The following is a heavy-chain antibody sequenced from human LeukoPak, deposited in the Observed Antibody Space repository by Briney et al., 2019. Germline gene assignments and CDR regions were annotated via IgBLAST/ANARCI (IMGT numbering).Heavy chain of an antibody. CDR3: AKDIWYYYDSSADDWIDY. D-gene: IGHD3-22*01. V-gene: IGHV3-23*01. J-gene: IGHJ4*02. Sequence: GGTLRLSCAASGFTFSSYGMSWVRQPPGKGLELVSAISCSGGSTYYADSVKGRFTIARDNSKNTLYLQMNSLRAEDTAVSYCAKDIWYYYDSSADDWIDYWGQGTLVTVSS. CDR2: ISCSGGST. CDR1: GFTFSSYG.